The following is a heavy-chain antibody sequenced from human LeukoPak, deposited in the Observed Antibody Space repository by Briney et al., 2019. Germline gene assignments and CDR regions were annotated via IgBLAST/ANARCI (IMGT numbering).Heavy chain of an antibody. CDR1: GGTFSSYA. J-gene: IGHJ5*02. V-gene: IGHV1-69*04. CDR3: ARERSSVDTAMVIYWFDP. D-gene: IGHD5-18*01. Sequence: SVKVSCKAPGGTFSSYAISWVRQAPGQGLEWMGRIIPIFGIANYAQKFQGRVTITADKSTSTAYMELSSLRSEDTAVYYCARERSSVDTAMVIYWFDPWGQGTLVTVSS. CDR2: IIPIFGIA.